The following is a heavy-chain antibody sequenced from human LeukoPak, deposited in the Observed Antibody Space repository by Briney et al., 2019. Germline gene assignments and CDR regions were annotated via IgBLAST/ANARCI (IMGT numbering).Heavy chain of an antibody. Sequence: GRSLRLSCAASAFTFSSYALHWVRQAPGKGLEWVAVISSDETNKYYADSVKGRFAISRDNSKNTLYLQMNSLRAEDTAVYYCARDPIQLYLGGAFDIWGQGTMVTVSS. CDR2: ISSDETNK. D-gene: IGHD5-18*01. CDR1: AFTFSSYA. J-gene: IGHJ3*02. CDR3: ARDPIQLYLGGAFDI. V-gene: IGHV3-30*09.